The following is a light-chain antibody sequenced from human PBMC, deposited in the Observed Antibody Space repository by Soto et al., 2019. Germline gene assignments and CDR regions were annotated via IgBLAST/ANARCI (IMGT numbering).Light chain of an antibody. V-gene: IGLV2-14*03. Sequence: QSALTQPASVSGSPGQSITISCTGTRSDIGAYNFVSWYQQHPGKAPKLLLYDVNIRPSGVSNRFSGSKSGNTASLTISGLQAKDEADYYGNSWTTSTTMIFGGGTKGTVL. CDR3: NSWTTSTTMI. CDR1: RSDIGAYNF. CDR2: DVN. J-gene: IGLJ2*01.